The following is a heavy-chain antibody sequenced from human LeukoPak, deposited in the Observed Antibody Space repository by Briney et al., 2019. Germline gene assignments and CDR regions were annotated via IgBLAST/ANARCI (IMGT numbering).Heavy chain of an antibody. V-gene: IGHV3-23*01. J-gene: IGHJ4*02. CDR1: GFMFSSYA. Sequence: GGSLRLSCAASGFMFSSYAMSWVRQAPGKGLQWVSAISGSGDSTYYADSVKGRFTISRDNSENTLYLQMNSLRVEDTAIYYCAKVEGATWYGESEYYFDYWGQGTLVTVSS. D-gene: IGHD3-10*01. CDR2: ISGSGDST. CDR3: AKVEGATWYGESEYYFDY.